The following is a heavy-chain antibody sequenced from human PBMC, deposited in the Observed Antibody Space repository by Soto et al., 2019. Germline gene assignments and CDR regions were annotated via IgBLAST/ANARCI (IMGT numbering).Heavy chain of an antibody. CDR1: GGSITTSTYY. CDR3: AREGNLGRWIQPLDS. V-gene: IGHV4-39*02. J-gene: IGHJ4*02. Sequence: PSETLSLTCDVYGGSITTSTYYWGWIRLPPGKGLECIGVIHYSGSTHYSPSLKDRVTMSVDTSKNHFSLKLISVTTADTAVYFCAREGNLGRWIQPLDSWGQGTLVTVSS. CDR2: IHYSGST. D-gene: IGHD2-2*03.